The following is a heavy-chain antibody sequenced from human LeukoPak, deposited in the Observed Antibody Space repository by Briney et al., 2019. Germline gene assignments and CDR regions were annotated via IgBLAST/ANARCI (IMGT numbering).Heavy chain of an antibody. CDR1: GDSIRSYY. CDR3: AGSPRQFPYFDY. J-gene: IGHJ4*02. V-gene: IGHV4-59*01. Sequence: SGTLSLTCSVSGDSIRSYYWSWIRQPPGKGLEWIGYIYYSGGTNYNPSLKSRVTISVDTSKNHLSLKLSSVTAADTAVYYCAGSPRQFPYFDYWGQGTLLTVSS. D-gene: IGHD2-21*01. CDR2: IYYSGGT.